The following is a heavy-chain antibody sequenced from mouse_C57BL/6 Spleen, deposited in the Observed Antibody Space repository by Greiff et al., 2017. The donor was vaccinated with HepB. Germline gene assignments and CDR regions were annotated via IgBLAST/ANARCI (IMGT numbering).Heavy chain of an antibody. CDR2: IHPNSGST. Sequence: QVQLQQPGAELVKPGASVKLSCKASGYTFTSYWMHWVKQRPGQGLEWIGMIHPNSGSTNYNEKFKSKATLTVDKSSSTAYMQLSSLTSEDSAVYYCARSSGGIFFWVAYWGQGTLVTVSA. J-gene: IGHJ3*01. D-gene: IGHD3-2*02. CDR1: GYTFTSYW. V-gene: IGHV1-64*01. CDR3: ARSSGGIFFWVAY.